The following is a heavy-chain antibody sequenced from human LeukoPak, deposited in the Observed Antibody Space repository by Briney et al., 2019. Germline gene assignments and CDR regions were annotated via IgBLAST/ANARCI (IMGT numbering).Heavy chain of an antibody. CDR3: AREPVGGSRIFDY. CDR1: GGSISSGGYY. J-gene: IGHJ4*02. V-gene: IGHV4-31*03. D-gene: IGHD2-15*01. Sequence: KPSETLSLTCTVSGGSISSGGYYWSWIRQHPGKGLEWIGYIYYSGSTYYNPSLKSRVTISVDTSKTQSSLKLRSVPAADTAVYYCAREPVGGSRIFDYWGQGTLVTVSS. CDR2: IYYSGST.